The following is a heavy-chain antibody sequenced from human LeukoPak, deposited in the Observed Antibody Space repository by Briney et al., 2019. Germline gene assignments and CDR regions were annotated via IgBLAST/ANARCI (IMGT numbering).Heavy chain of an antibody. CDR1: GFTFSSYW. V-gene: IGHV3-7*03. D-gene: IGHD2-2*01. J-gene: IGHJ4*02. Sequence: GGSLTLSCAASGFTFSSYWMTWVRQAPGKGLEWVANIKEDGSQKYYVDSVKGRFTISRDNAKNLLYLQMNSLRAEDTAVYYCATTSCYRYWGQGTLVTVSS. CDR2: IKEDGSQK. CDR3: ATTSCYRY.